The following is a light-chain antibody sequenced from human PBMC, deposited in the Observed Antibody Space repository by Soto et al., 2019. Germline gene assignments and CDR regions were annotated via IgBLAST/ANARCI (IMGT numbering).Light chain of an antibody. V-gene: IGKV1-5*01. CDR3: QQFDTYPWT. Sequence: DIQMTQSPTTLSASVGDRVIITCRASQRMSAWLAWYQQKPGKAPTLLIYDASSLENGVPSRFSGSGSGTEFALTISSLQPNDFAPYYCQQFDTYPWTFGQGTKVEIK. CDR2: DAS. J-gene: IGKJ1*01. CDR1: QRMSAW.